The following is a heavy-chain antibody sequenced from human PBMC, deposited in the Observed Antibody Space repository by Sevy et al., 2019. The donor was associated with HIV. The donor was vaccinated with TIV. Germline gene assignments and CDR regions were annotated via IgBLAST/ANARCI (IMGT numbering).Heavy chain of an antibody. CDR2: IYYSGFT. Sequence: SETLSLTCTVSGDSISNYYWSWIRRPPGKGLEWIGYIYYSGFTNYNPSLKSRVTISVDTSKNQFSLKLSSVTAADTAVYYCARGIVAYYFDYWGQGTLVTVSS. D-gene: IGHD5-12*01. CDR1: GDSISNYY. V-gene: IGHV4-59*01. J-gene: IGHJ4*02. CDR3: ARGIVAYYFDY.